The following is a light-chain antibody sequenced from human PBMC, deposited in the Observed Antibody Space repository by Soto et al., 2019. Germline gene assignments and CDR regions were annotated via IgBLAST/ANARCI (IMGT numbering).Light chain of an antibody. V-gene: IGLV1-40*01. CDR2: SNT. CDR1: SSDIGAGYE. J-gene: IGLJ1*01. CDR3: QSYNSSLTSYV. Sequence: QPVLTQPPSVSEAPGQRVTISCTGTSSDIGAGYEVHWYQQLPGAAPKLLIYSNTIRPSGVPDRFSASKSGTSASLAITGLRAEDEADYYGQSYNSSLTSYVFGTGTKLTVL.